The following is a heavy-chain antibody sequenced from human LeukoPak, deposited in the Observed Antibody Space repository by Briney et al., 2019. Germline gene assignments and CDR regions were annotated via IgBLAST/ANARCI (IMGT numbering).Heavy chain of an antibody. V-gene: IGHV4-59*01. Sequence: SETLSLTCTVSGASISSYYWSWIRQPPGKGLEWIGYIYYSGSINYNPSLKSRVTISVDTSKNQFSLKLNSVTAADTAVYYCARLPSCSSSTCYPWFDPWGQGTLVTVSS. J-gene: IGHJ5*02. CDR1: GASISSYY. D-gene: IGHD2-2*01. CDR3: ARLPSCSSSTCYPWFDP. CDR2: IYYSGSI.